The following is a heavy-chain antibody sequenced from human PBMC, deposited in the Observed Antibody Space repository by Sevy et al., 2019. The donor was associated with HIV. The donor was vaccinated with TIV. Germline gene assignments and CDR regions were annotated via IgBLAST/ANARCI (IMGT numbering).Heavy chain of an antibody. D-gene: IGHD3-16*01. CDR2: IYSVGRT. CDR1: GFTVSRNY. Sequence: GGSLRLSCAVSGFTVSRNYMSWVRQAPGRGLECVSVIYSVGRTFYADSVRGRFTISRDNSKNTLYLHMNSLRVEDTAVYYCAREDVVLGEGNYYGMDVWGQGTTVTVSS. V-gene: IGHV3-53*01. J-gene: IGHJ6*02. CDR3: AREDVVLGEGNYYGMDV.